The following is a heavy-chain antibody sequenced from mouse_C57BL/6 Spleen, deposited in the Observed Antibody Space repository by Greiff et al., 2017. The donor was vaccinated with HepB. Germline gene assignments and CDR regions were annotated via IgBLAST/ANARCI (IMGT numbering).Heavy chain of an antibody. J-gene: IGHJ2*01. V-gene: IGHV14-4*01. Sequence: VQLKESGAELVRPGASVKLSCTASGFNIKDDYMHWVKQRPEQGLEWIGWIDPENGDTEYASKFQGKATITADTSSNTAYLQLSSLTSEDTAVYYCTTAGLRAFDYWGQGTTLTVSS. CDR1: GFNIKDDY. CDR2: IDPENGDT. D-gene: IGHD2-4*01. CDR3: TTAGLRAFDY.